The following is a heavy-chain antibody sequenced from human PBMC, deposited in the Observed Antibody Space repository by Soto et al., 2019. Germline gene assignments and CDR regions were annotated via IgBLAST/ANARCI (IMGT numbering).Heavy chain of an antibody. CDR1: GGSIGETGYY. V-gene: IGHV4-39*01. J-gene: IGHJ3*02. CDR3: ARLPPYYDILTDYYIWAFDI. Sequence: TLSLTCTVSGGSIGETGYYWGWIRQPPGKGLEWIGNIYYSGSTDYNPSLKSRVTISVDTSKNQFSLKLSSVTAADTAVYYCARLPPYYDILTDYYIWAFDIWCQGTMVTVS. D-gene: IGHD3-9*01. CDR2: IYYSGST.